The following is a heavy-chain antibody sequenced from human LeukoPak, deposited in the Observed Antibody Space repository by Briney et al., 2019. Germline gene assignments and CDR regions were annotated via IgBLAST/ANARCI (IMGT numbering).Heavy chain of an antibody. Sequence: QTLSLTCAVSGGSICRGRYSGSWIRQPPGKGLEWIGNIYNSGRPYYIPSLKSRVTISVDRSENQFALKLSSVTAADTAVYYCARSTNHDASGSYYFDSWGQGILVTVTS. D-gene: IGHD3-10*01. CDR1: GGSICRGRYS. CDR3: ARSTNHDASGSYYFDS. CDR2: IYNSGRP. V-gene: IGHV4-30-2*01. J-gene: IGHJ4*02.